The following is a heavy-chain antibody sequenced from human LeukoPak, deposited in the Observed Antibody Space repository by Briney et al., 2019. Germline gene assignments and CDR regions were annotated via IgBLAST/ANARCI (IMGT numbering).Heavy chain of an antibody. V-gene: IGHV1-2*02. D-gene: IGHD2-2*01. CDR3: ARDWSLGVPAAQGWHYYYYYMDV. CDR1: VYTFTCHY. J-gene: IGHJ6*03. CDR2: INPNSGGT. Sequence: ASVKVSCKASVYTFTCHYRHWVRQAPGQGLEWMGWINPNSGGTNYAQKFQGRVTMTRDTSISTAYMEPSRLRSDDTAVYYCARDWSLGVPAAQGWHYYYYYMDVWGKGTTVTVSS.